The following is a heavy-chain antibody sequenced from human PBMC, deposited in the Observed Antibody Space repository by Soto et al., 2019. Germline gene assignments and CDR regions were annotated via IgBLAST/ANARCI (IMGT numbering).Heavy chain of an antibody. V-gene: IGHV3-30-3*01. CDR2: ISYDGSNK. J-gene: IGHJ5*02. D-gene: IGHD6-19*01. Sequence: QVQLVESGGGVVQPGRSLRLSCAASGFTFSSYAMHWVRQAPGKGLEWVAVISYDGSNKYYADSVKGRFTISSDNSKNTLYLQMNSLRAEDTAVYYCARDAVQQWLENWFDPWGQGTLVTVSS. CDR1: GFTFSSYA. CDR3: ARDAVQQWLENWFDP.